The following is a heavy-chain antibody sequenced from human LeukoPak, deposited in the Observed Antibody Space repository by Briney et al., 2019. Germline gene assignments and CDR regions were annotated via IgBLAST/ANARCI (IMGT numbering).Heavy chain of an antibody. D-gene: IGHD2-15*01. CDR1: GGSISSYY. V-gene: IGHV4-59*01. CDR3: ARQSYVVVDPPTYYFDY. Sequence: SETLSLTCTVSGGSISSYYWSWIRQPPGKGLEWIGYIYYSGSTNYNPSLKSRVTISVDTSKNQFSLKLSSVTAADTAVYYCARQSYVVVDPPTYYFDYWGQGTLVTVSS. CDR2: IYYSGST. J-gene: IGHJ4*02.